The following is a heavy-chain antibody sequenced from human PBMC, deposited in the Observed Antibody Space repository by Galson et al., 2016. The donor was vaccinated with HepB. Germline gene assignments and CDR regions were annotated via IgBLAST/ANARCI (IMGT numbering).Heavy chain of an antibody. J-gene: IGHJ5*02. CDR1: GGSFSSYA. V-gene: IGHV1-69*13. Sequence: SVKVSCKASGGSFSSYAITWVRQAPGQGLEWMGGIIPLFGTTDYAQKFQGRITITADGSTSTAFMVLANLRSEDTAVYYCARGDPYYYGSGADRPQKHWFGPWGQGSLVIVSS. CDR3: ARGDPYYYGSGADRPQKHWFGP. CDR2: IIPLFGTT. D-gene: IGHD3-10*01.